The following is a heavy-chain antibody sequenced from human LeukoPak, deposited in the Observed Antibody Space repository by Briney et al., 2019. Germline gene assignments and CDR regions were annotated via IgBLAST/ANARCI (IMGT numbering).Heavy chain of an antibody. CDR1: GFTFSDLY. CDR3: ARLSEYSYGYVGL. J-gene: IGHJ4*02. CDR2: IYHSGST. V-gene: IGHV4-38-2*01. Sequence: PGGSLRLSCAASGFTFSDLYMDWVRQAPGKGLEWIGSIYHSGSTYYNPSLKSRVTISVDTSKNQFSLKLSSVTAADTAVYYCARLSEYSYGYVGLWGQGTLVTVSS. D-gene: IGHD5-18*01.